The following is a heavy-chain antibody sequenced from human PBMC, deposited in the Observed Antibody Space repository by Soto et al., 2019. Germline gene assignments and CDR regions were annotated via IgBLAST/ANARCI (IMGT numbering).Heavy chain of an antibody. Sequence: QIQMVQSGAEVKQPGASVKISCKTSGYTFSSYSINWVRQAPGQGLEWMAWISTTSGNTHYAERVQGRFTVTLEKSARTAFMEMWGLTSDDTAVYFCARDNGYYDFWGQGTRVTVSS. V-gene: IGHV1-18*01. D-gene: IGHD2-8*01. J-gene: IGHJ4*02. CDR1: GYTFSSYS. CDR3: ARDNGYYDF. CDR2: ISTTSGNT.